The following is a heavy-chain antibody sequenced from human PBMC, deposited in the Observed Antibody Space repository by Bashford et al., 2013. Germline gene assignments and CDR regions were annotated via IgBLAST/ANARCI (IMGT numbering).Heavy chain of an antibody. CDR3: ARLTYVIEQRIYFYYAMDV. J-gene: IGHJ6*02. Sequence: WVRQAPGQGLEWMGEIIPIFGTTNYAQKFQGRVTITADESTNTAYMEVSSLRSEDTAVYYCARLTYVIEQRIYFYYAMDVWGQGTTVTVSS. V-gene: IGHV1-69*01. CDR2: IIPIFGTT. D-gene: IGHD6-25*01.